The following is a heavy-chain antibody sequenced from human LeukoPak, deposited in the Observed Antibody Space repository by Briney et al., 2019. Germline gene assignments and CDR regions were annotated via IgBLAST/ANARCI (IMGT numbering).Heavy chain of an antibody. CDR2: ISDSGDST. V-gene: IGHV3-23*01. Sequence: PGESLRLTCAASGFTFSSHDMSWVRQAPGKGLEWVSAISDSGDSTYYADFVKGRFTISRDDSKNTLYLQMNSLRAEDTAVYYCAKDSPVCSFWGQGTLVTVSS. CDR1: GFTFSSHD. J-gene: IGHJ4*02. CDR3: AKDSPVCSF. D-gene: IGHD3-10*02.